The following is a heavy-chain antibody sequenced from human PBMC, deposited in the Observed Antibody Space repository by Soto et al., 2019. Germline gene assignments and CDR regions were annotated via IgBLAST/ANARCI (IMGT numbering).Heavy chain of an antibody. CDR3: ARGLYEGHCNCRPCYPNWFDP. D-gene: IGHD2-15*01. J-gene: IGHJ5*02. CDR2: MSSNGRIV. V-gene: IGHV3-11*01. Sequence: QVHLVESGGDLVRPGGSLRLSCVASGFTFSDYYMNWIRQAPGKGLEWISYMSSNGRIVSDADSVKGRFTISRDNAKNSLYLQMDSLRAEDTAVYYCARGLYEGHCNCRPCYPNWFDPWGPGTLVTVSS. CDR1: GFTFSDYY.